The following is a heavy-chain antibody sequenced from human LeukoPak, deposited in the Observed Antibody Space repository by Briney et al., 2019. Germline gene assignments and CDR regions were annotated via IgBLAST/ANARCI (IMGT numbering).Heavy chain of an antibody. CDR1: GFTFSSYE. CDR2: ISSSGSTI. V-gene: IGHV3-48*03. CDR3: ARDYYDFWSGYYNGYYYGMDV. J-gene: IGHJ6*02. Sequence: GGSLRLSCAASGFTFSSYEMNWVRQAPGKGLKWVSYISSSGSTIYYADSVKGRFTISRDNAKNSLYLQMNSLRAEDTAVYYCARDYYDFWSGYYNGYYYGMDVWGQGTTVTVSS. D-gene: IGHD3-3*01.